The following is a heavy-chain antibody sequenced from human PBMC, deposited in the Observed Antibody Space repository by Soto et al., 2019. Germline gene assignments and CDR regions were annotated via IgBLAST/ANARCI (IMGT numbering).Heavy chain of an antibody. Sequence: ASVKVSCKASGYTYISYSMHWVRQAPGQRLEWMGWINVGNGNTKHSQNLQGRVTIYQDTSASTAYMELNSLTSEDTAVYYCVKDRKPDSRWNFDYWGQGTPVTVSS. CDR1: GYTYISYS. V-gene: IGHV1-3*01. CDR3: VKDRKPDSRWNFDY. J-gene: IGHJ4*02. CDR2: INVGNGNT. D-gene: IGHD6-13*01.